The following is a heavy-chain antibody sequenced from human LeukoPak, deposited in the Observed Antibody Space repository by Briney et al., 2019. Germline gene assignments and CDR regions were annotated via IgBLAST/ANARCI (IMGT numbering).Heavy chain of an antibody. Sequence: SETLSLTCTVSGGSISSYYWSWIRQPAGKGLEWIGRIYTSGSTNYNPSLKSRVTMSVDTSKNQFSLKLSSVTAADTAVYYCGRDWYSYDSSGYYQRDWGQRTLVTVSS. CDR2: IYTSGST. V-gene: IGHV4-4*07. J-gene: IGHJ4*02. CDR3: GRDWYSYDSSGYYQRD. D-gene: IGHD3-22*01. CDR1: GGSISSYY.